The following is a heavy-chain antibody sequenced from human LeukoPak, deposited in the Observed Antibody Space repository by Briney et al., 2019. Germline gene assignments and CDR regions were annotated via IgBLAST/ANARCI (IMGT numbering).Heavy chain of an antibody. V-gene: IGHV3-23*01. CDR1: GFTFSSYA. D-gene: IGHD2-15*01. J-gene: IGHJ6*03. CDR2: ISATGGTT. Sequence: PGGSLRLSCAASGFTFSSYAMSWVRQAPGKGLEWVSAISATGGTTYYADSVKGRFTISRDNSKNTLYLQMNSLRAEDTAIYYCAKNGGRGAYCSGGSCYPYYYYYIDVWGKGTTVTISS. CDR3: AKNGGRGAYCSGGSCYPYYYYYIDV.